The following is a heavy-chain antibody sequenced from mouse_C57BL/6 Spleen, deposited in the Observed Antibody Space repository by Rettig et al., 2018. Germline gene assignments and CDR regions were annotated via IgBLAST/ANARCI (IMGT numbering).Heavy chain of an antibody. D-gene: IGHD4-1*01. CDR1: GFTFSDFY. V-gene: IGHV7-1*01. CDR3: ARDSNWDGYWYFDV. CDR2: SRNKANDYTT. J-gene: IGHJ1*03. Sequence: EVKLVESGGGLVQSGRSLRLSCATSGFTFSDFYMEWVRQAPGKGLEWIAASRNKANDYTTEYSASVKGRFIVSRDTSQSILYLQMNALRAEDTAIYYCARDSNWDGYWYFDVWGTGTTVTVSS.